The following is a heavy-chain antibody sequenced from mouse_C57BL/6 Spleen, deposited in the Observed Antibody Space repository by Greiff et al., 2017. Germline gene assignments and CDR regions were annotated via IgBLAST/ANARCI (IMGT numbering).Heavy chain of an antibody. CDR2: ISYDGSN. CDR3: ARFDYDGGWYFDV. D-gene: IGHD2-4*01. V-gene: IGHV3-6*01. Sequence: VQLQQSGPGLVKPSQSLSLTCSVTGYSITSGYYWNWIRQFPGNKLEWMGYISYDGSNNYNPSLKNRISITRDTSKNQFFLKLNSVTTEDTATYYCARFDYDGGWYFDVWGTGTTVTVSS. J-gene: IGHJ1*03. CDR1: GYSITSGYY.